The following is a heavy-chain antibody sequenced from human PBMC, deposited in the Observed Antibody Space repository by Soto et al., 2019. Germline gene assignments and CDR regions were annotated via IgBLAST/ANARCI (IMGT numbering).Heavy chain of an antibody. CDR3: ARDTSMLVATKGGACMDV. D-gene: IGHD5-12*01. J-gene: IGHJ6*01. V-gene: IGHV1-69*13. CDR1: GGTVTSHA. Sequence: SSVKVSCKFSGGTVTSHAISWMRRAPGQGLEWMGGIITIVGQANYGQKLQGRVTITADESTSTAYMALSSLRSEDTAVYYCARDTSMLVATKGGACMDVWGQGTS. CDR2: IITIVGQA.